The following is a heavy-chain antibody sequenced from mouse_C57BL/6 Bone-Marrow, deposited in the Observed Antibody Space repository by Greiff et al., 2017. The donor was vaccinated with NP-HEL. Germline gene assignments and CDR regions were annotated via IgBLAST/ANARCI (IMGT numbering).Heavy chain of an antibody. CDR1: GYSITSGYD. D-gene: IGHD1-1*01. V-gene: IGHV3-1*01. J-gene: IGHJ4*01. Sequence: EVQGVDSGPGMVKPSQSLSLTCTVTGYSITSGYDWHWIRHFPGNKLEWMGYISYSGSTNYNPSLKSRISITHDTSKNHFFLKLNSVTTEDTATYYCARAGPYYYGSKGYAMDYWGQGTSVTVSS. CDR3: ARAGPYYYGSKGYAMDY. CDR2: ISYSGST.